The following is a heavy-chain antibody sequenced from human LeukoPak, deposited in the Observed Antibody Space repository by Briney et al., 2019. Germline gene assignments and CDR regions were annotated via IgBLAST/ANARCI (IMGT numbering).Heavy chain of an antibody. Sequence: ASVKVSCKASGYTFISYGISWVRQAPGQGLEWMGWINPNSGGTNYAQKFQGRVTMTRDTSISTAYMELSRLRSDDTAVYYCAREYYYYYYMDIWGKGTTVTISS. J-gene: IGHJ6*03. CDR3: AREYYYYYYMDI. V-gene: IGHV1-2*02. CDR1: GYTFISYG. CDR2: INPNSGGT.